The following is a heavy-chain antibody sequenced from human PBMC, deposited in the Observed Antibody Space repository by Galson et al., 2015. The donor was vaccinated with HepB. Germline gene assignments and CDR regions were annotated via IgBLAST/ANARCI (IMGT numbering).Heavy chain of an antibody. CDR3: ARYRNLYYYNSGGFLS. D-gene: IGHD3-22*01. V-gene: IGHV3-74*01. CDR2: INSDASST. Sequence: SLRLSCAASGFTISTYWMHWVRQAQGKGLVWVSRINSDASSTDYADSVRGRFTISRDNAKNTLYLQMNSLRAEDTAVYYCARYRNLYYYNSGGFLSWGRGTLVTVSS. CDR1: GFTISTYW. J-gene: IGHJ4*02.